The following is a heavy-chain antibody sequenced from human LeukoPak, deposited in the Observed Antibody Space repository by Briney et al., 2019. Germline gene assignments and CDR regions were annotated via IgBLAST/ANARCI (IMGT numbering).Heavy chain of an antibody. J-gene: IGHJ4*02. CDR2: IWYDGSNK. Sequence: GRSLRLSYAASGFTFSSYGMHWVSQAPGKGLEWVAVIWYDGSNKYYAYSAKGRFTISRDNSKNTLYLQMNSLRAEDTAVYYCARDHSSGWYSDYFDYWGQATPATVSS. V-gene: IGHV3-33*01. CDR1: GFTFSSYG. D-gene: IGHD6-19*01. CDR3: ARDHSSGWYSDYFDY.